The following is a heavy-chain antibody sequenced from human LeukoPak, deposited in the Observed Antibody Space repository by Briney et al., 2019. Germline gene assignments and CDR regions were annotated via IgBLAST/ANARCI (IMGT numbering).Heavy chain of an antibody. CDR3: ARDVGGWPFDY. CDR1: GFSLSGYW. J-gene: IGHJ4*02. CDR2: IKKDGSEK. Sequence: GGSLRLSCAASGFSLSGYWMSWVRQAPGKGLEWVANIKKDGSEKYYVDSVKGRFTISRDNAKNSLFLQMNSLRAEDTAVYYCARDVGGWPFDYWGQGTLVTVSS. D-gene: IGHD6-19*01. V-gene: IGHV3-7*01.